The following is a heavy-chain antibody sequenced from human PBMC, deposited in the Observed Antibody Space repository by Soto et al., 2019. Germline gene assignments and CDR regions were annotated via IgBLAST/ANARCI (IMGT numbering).Heavy chain of an antibody. Sequence: TGGSLRLSCAASGFTFSSYSMNWVRQAPGKGPEWVSYICSSSSTIYYADSVKGRFTISRDNAKNSLYLQMNSLRDEYTAVYYCARGGPYYDSSGYYERSEAFDIWGQGTMVTVSS. CDR1: GFTFSSYS. CDR3: ARGGPYYDSSGYYERSEAFDI. CDR2: ICSSSSTI. D-gene: IGHD3-22*01. J-gene: IGHJ3*02. V-gene: IGHV3-48*02.